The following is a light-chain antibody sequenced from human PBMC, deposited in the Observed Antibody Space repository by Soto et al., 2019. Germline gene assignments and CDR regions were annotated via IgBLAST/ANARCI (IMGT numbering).Light chain of an antibody. J-gene: IGKJ5*01. V-gene: IGKV1-39*01. CDR1: QSISGY. CDR3: QQGYTTPIT. Sequence: DIQMTQSQSSLSASVGESLTITCRASQSISGYLNWYQQKPGRAPKLLIYTASSLQSGVPSRFSGSGSGTDFTLNISSLQPEDFATYHCQQGYTTPITFGQGTDWRL. CDR2: TAS.